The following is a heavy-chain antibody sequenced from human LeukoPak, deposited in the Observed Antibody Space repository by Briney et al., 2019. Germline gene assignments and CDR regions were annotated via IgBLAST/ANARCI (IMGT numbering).Heavy chain of an antibody. D-gene: IGHD1-26*01. CDR1: GFTFSSYG. V-gene: IGHV3-30*18. CDR3: AKDRAGAAGD. Sequence: PGGSLRLSCAASGFTFSSYGMHWVRQAPGKGLEWVAVISYDGSNKYYADSVKGRFTISRDNSKNTLYLQMNSLRAEDTAVYYCAKDRAGAAGDRGQGTLVTVSS. CDR2: ISYDGSNK. J-gene: IGHJ4*02.